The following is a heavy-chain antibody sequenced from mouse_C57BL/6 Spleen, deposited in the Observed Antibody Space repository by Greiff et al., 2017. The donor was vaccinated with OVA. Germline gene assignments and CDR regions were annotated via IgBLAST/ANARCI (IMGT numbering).Heavy chain of an antibody. Sequence: QVQLQQPGAELVMPGASVKLSCKASGYTFTSYWMHWVKQRPGQGLEWIGEIDPSDSYTNYNQKFKGKSTLTVDKSSSTAYMQLSSLTSEDSAVYYCARSAVLYDYQYYFDYWGQGTTLTVSS. CDR2: IDPSDSYT. V-gene: IGHV1-69*01. CDR1: GYTFTSYW. CDR3: ARSAVLYDYQYYFDY. J-gene: IGHJ2*01. D-gene: IGHD2-4*01.